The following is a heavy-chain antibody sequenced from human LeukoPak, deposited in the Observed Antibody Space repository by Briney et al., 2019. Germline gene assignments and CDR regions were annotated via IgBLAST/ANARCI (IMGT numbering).Heavy chain of an antibody. Sequence: ASVKVSCKASGYTFTSYDINWVRQATGQGLEWMGWMNPNSANTGYAQKFQGRVTMTRNTSISTAYMELSSLRSEDTAVYYCARVKGGSSGWYANWFDPWGQGTLVTVSS. J-gene: IGHJ5*02. CDR1: GYTFTSYD. CDR2: MNPNSANT. CDR3: ARVKGGSSGWYANWFDP. D-gene: IGHD6-19*01. V-gene: IGHV1-8*01.